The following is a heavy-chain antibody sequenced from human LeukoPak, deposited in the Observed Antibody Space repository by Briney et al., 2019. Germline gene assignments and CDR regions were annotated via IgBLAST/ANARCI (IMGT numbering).Heavy chain of an antibody. D-gene: IGHD3-22*01. J-gene: IGHJ4*02. CDR2: ISSSSSYI. CDR3: ARAERYYDSTTFDY. CDR1: GFTFSSYS. Sequence: GGSLRLSCAASGFTFSSYSMNWVRQAPGEGLEWVSSISSSSSYIYYADSVKGRFTISRDNAKNSLYLQMNSLRAEDTAVYYCARAERYYDSTTFDYWGQGTLVTVSS. V-gene: IGHV3-21*01.